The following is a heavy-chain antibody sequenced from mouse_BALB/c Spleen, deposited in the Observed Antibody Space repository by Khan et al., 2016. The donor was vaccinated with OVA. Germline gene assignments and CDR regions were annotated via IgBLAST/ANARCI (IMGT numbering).Heavy chain of an antibody. J-gene: IGHJ2*01. V-gene: IGHV5-6-3*01. Sequence: EVELVASGGGLVQPGGSLKLSCAASGFTFRSYGMSWVRPTPDPRLELVATINRTGGSTYYPDSVKGRFTFSLAHSKNTRYLQMSRQKSEDTAMYYCARMARTINWGQGTTLTVSS. D-gene: IGHD3-3*01. CDR3: ARMARTIN. CDR2: INRTGGST. CDR1: GFTFRSYG.